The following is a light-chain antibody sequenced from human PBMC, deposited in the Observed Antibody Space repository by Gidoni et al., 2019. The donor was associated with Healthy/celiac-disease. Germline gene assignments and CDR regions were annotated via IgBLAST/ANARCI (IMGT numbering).Light chain of an antibody. CDR3: QQYNNCPWT. Sequence: EVVMTQPPATLSVSPGERATPSCRASQSVSSNLSCYQQKPGQAPSLLLYGSSTRATGIPATFIGSWSATKFTLTISSLQSADFAVYYCQQYNNCPWTFGQGTKVEIK. V-gene: IGKV3-15*01. CDR1: QSVSSN. CDR2: GSS. J-gene: IGKJ1*01.